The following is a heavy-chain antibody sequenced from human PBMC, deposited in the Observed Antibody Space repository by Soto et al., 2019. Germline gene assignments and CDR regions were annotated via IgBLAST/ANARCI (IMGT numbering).Heavy chain of an antibody. J-gene: IGHJ5*02. D-gene: IGHD3-10*01. CDR3: ARGPPGEGAAIFDP. CDR1: GYTFSNYG. CDR2: ISAYNGNI. V-gene: IGHV1-18*01. Sequence: QVQLVQSGAEVKKPGASVKVSCKASGYTFSNYGISWVRQAPGQGLEWMGWISAYNGNIKFAQKVQGRVTMTTDTFTRTAYMGPGSLRSDDTAVYYWARGPPGEGAAIFDPWGQGTLVTVSS.